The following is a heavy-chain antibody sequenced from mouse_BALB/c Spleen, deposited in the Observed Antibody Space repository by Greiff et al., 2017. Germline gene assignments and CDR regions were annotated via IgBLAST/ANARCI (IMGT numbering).Heavy chain of an antibody. J-gene: IGHJ3*01. CDR1: GYTFTSYW. V-gene: IGHV1-7*01. Sequence: VQLQESGAELAKPGASVKMSCKASGYTFTSYWMHWVKQRPGQGLEWIGYINPSTGYTEYTQKFKDKATLTADKSSSTAYMQLSSLTSEDSAVYYCARYNYYGCGGFAYWGQGTLVTVSA. CDR2: INPSTGYT. CDR3: ARYNYYGCGGFAY. D-gene: IGHD1-1*01.